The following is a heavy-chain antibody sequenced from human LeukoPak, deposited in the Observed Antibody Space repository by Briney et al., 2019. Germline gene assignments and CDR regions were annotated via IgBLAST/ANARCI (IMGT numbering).Heavy chain of an antibody. Sequence: PGGSLRLSCAASGFTFSNYWMHWVRQAPGKGLEWVSTISGCCGDTYYADYVRGRFTISRDNSKSTLYLQMTSLRAEDTAIHYCAKVPYSDYGSGRPPFMDVWGQGTTVAVSS. D-gene: IGHD3-10*01. J-gene: IGHJ6*02. CDR1: GFTFSNYW. CDR2: ISGCCGDT. V-gene: IGHV3-23*01. CDR3: AKVPYSDYGSGRPPFMDV.